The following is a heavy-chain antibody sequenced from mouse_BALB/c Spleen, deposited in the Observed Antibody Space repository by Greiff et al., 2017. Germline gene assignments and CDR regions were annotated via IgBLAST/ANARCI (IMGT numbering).Heavy chain of an antibody. J-gene: IGHJ3*01. CDR3: TRDTYRDDGSWFAY. V-gene: IGHV5-6-4*01. CDR2: ISSGGSYT. Sequence: EVQLVESGGGLVKPGGSLKLSCAASGFTFSSYTMSWVRQTPEKRLEWVATISSGGSYTYYPDSVKGRFTISRDNAKNTLYLQMSSLKSEDTAMYYCTRDTYRDDGSWFAYWGQGTLVTVSA. D-gene: IGHD2-14*01. CDR1: GFTFSSYT.